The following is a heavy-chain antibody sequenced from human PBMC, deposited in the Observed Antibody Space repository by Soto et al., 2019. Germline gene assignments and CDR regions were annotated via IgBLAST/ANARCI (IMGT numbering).Heavy chain of an antibody. D-gene: IGHD6-19*01. V-gene: IGHV3-7*05. CDR2: IKQDGSEK. Sequence: GGSLRLSCAASGFTFSSYWMSWVRQAPGKGLEWVANIKQDGSEKYYVDSVKGRFTISRDNAKNSLYLQMNSLRAEDTAVYYCARDQGHSSGWHPELYAFDIWGQGTMVTVSS. CDR3: ARDQGHSSGWHPELYAFDI. CDR1: GFTFSSYW. J-gene: IGHJ3*02.